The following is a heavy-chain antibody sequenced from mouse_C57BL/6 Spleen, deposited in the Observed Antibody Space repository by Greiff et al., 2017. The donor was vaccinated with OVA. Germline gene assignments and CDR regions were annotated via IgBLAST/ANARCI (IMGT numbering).Heavy chain of an antibody. CDR2: INPNNGGT. V-gene: IGHV1-26*01. J-gene: IGHJ4*01. CDR1: GYTFTDYY. D-gene: IGHD1-1*01. Sequence: EVQLQQSGPELVKPGASVKISCKASGYTFTDYYMNWVKQSHGKSLEWIGDINPNNGGTSYNQKFKGKAKLTVDKSSSTAYMELRSLTSEDSAVYYCARGSSYDAMDYWGQGTSVTVSS. CDR3: ARGSSYDAMDY.